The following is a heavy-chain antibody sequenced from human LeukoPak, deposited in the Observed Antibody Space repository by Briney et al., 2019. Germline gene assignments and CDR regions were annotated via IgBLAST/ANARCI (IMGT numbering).Heavy chain of an antibody. CDR1: DGSISSGDYY. CDR3: ARYAAYDSRGNYFDY. D-gene: IGHD3-22*01. J-gene: IGHJ4*02. Sequence: SETLSLTCTVSDGSISSGDYYWSWIRQPPGKGLEWIGYIYYSGSTYYNPSLKSRVTISVDASKNQFSLKLSSVTAADTAVYYCARYAAYDSRGNYFDYWGQGTLVTVSS. V-gene: IGHV4-30-4*08. CDR2: IYYSGST.